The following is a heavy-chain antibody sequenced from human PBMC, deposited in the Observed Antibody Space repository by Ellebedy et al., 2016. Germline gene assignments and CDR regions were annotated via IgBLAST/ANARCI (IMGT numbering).Heavy chain of an antibody. CDR2: IIPIFGTA. D-gene: IGHD3-3*01. J-gene: IGHJ3*02. CDR1: GGTFSSYA. CDR3: ARDHTTIFGVVIKPHAFDI. Sequence: SVKVSCXASGGTFSSYAISWVRQAPGQGLEWMGGIIPIFGTANYAQKFQGRVTITADKSTSTAYMELSSLRSEDTAVYYCARDHTTIFGVVIKPHAFDIWGQGTMVTVSS. V-gene: IGHV1-69*06.